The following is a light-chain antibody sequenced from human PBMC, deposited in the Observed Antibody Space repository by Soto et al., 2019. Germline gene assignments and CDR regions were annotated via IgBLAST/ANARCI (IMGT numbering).Light chain of an antibody. V-gene: IGKV3-15*01. CDR1: QSVNSN. CDR2: SAS. Sequence: EIVMTQSPATLSVSPGETATLSCWASQSVNSNLAWYQQKPGRAPRLLIYSASTRATGIPARFSGSGSGTEFTLTISSLQSEDFAVYYCQQVHNWPPWTVGQGTKVDIK. J-gene: IGKJ1*01. CDR3: QQVHNWPPWT.